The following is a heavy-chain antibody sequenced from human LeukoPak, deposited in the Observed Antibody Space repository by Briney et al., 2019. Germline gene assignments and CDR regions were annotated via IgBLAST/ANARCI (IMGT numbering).Heavy chain of an antibody. J-gene: IGHJ4*02. V-gene: IGHV4-34*01. CDR2: IYYSGST. D-gene: IGHD6-6*01. Sequence: SETLSLTCVVHGGSFSGYYWNWIRQPPGKGLEWIGSIYYSGSTYYNPSLKSRVTISVDTSKNQFSLKLSSVTAADTAVYYCARVSAIAAQATFDYWGQGTLVTVSS. CDR3: ARVSAIAAQATFDY. CDR1: GGSFSGYY.